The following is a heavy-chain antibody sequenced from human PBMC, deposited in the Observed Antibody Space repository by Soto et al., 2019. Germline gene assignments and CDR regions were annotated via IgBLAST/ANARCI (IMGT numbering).Heavy chain of an antibody. J-gene: IGHJ5*02. V-gene: IGHV3-15*01. CDR2: IKSKTDGGTT. D-gene: IGHD3-10*01. CDR3: TTVLGQSLWFGESFVRGP. CDR1: GFTFSNAW. Sequence: EVQLVESGGGLVKPGGSLRLSCAASGFTFSNAWMSWVRQAPGKGLEWVGRIKSKTDGGTTDYAAPVKGRFTISRDDSKNTLYLQMNSLKTEDTAVYYCTTVLGQSLWFGESFVRGPWGQGTLVTVSS.